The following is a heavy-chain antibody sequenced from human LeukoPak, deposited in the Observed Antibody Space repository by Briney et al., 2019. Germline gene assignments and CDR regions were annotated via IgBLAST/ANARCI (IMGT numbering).Heavy chain of an antibody. J-gene: IGHJ4*02. V-gene: IGHV3-7*01. Sequence: GGSLRLSCAASGFSFSTYWMTWVRQTPGKGLEWVAHISQDGSEKYYVDSVKGRFTISRDNAKNSLYLQMNSLRAEDTAVYYCAKEAGRWELEWGQGTLVTVSS. CDR3: AKEAGRWELE. CDR2: ISQDGSEK. CDR1: GFSFSTYW. D-gene: IGHD1-26*01.